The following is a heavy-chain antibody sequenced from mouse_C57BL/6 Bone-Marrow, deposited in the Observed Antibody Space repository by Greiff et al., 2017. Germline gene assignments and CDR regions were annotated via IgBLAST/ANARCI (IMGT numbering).Heavy chain of an antibody. CDR1: GFTFSSYT. D-gene: IGHD2-4*01. CDR2: ISGGGGNT. CDR3: ASHYDYDYFDY. Sequence: DVHLVESGGGLVKPGGSLKLSCAASGFTFSSYTMSWVRQTPEKRLEWVATISGGGGNTYYPDSVKGRFTISRDNAKNTLYLQMSSLRSEDTALYYCASHYDYDYFDYWGQGTTLTVSS. J-gene: IGHJ2*01. V-gene: IGHV5-9*01.